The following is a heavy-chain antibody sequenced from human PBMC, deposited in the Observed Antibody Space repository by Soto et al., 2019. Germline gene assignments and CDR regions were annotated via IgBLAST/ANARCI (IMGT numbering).Heavy chain of an antibody. CDR1: GFTFSSYW. V-gene: IGHV3-74*01. CDR2: INSDGSST. CDR3: ARDYGDYPPSDY. D-gene: IGHD4-17*01. Sequence: EVQLVESGGGLVQPGGSLRLSCAASGFTFSSYWMHWVRQAPGKGPVWVSRINSDGSSTCYADSVKGRFTISRDNAKNTLYLQMNSLRAEDTAVYYCARDYGDYPPSDYWGQGTLVTVSS. J-gene: IGHJ4*02.